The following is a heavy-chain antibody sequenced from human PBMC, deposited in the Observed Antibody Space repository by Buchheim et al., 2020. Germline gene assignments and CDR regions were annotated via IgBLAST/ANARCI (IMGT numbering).Heavy chain of an antibody. Sequence: VQLQESGPRLAKPSGTLSLTCAVSGDSISSSRWWTWVRQPPGKGLEWIGEIYHTGDTNYNASLGGRVTISIDKSRYQFSLGLTSVTDTDTAVYYCGDPPAAAWGQGTL. D-gene: IGHD2-15*01. CDR2: IYHTGDT. CDR1: GDSISSSRW. V-gene: IGHV4-4*02. J-gene: IGHJ4*02. CDR3: GDPPAAA.